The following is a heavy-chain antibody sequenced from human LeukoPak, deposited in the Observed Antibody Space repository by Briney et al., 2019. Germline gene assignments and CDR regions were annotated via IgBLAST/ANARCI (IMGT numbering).Heavy chain of an antibody. CDR2: INHSGSS. CDR3: ARGDSSGWYYSDY. CDR1: GXSFSGYY. D-gene: IGHD6-19*01. J-gene: IGHJ4*02. V-gene: IGHV4-34*01. Sequence: SETLSLTCAVYGXSFSGYYWIWIRQPPGKGLEWIGEINHSGSSNYNPSLKSRVTISVDTSKNQFSLKVSSVTAADTAVYYCARGDSSGWYYSDYWGQGTLVTVSS.